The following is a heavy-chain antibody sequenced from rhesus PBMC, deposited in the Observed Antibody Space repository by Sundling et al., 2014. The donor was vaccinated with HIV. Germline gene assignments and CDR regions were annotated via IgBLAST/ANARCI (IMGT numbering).Heavy chain of an antibody. D-gene: IGHD2-21*01. CDR1: GFTFDNYA. CDR2: IIPLTGIT. J-gene: IGHJ4*01. V-gene: IGHV1-198*02. CDR3: ARQLMADGEVAVSTLDS. Sequence: QVQLVQSGSDVKKPGASVKLSCKASGFTFDNYAVNWVRQAPGQGLEWMGVIIPLTGITNHAERFQGRVTLTADTSTTTAYMEVRSLTSDDTAVFYCARQLMADGEVAVSTLDSWGQGVLVTVSS.